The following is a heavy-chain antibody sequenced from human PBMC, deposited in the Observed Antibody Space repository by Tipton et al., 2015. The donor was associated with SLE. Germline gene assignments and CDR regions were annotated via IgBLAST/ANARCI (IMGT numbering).Heavy chain of an antibody. CDR3: ARGRSSAWSPAES. D-gene: IGHD6-19*01. V-gene: IGHV4-31*03. CDR2: IYYTGTT. CDR1: GDSVTSGGNY. Sequence: TLSLTCSVSGDSVTSGGNYWTWIRQPPGKGLEWVGYIYYTGTTYYNPSLKRRITISVDTSKNQFSLEVTSVTAADTALYYCARGRSSAWSPAESWGQGTLVTVSS. J-gene: IGHJ5*02.